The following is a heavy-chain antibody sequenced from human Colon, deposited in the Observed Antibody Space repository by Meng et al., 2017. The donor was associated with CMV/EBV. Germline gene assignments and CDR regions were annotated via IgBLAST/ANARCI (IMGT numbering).Heavy chain of an antibody. Sequence: VQFGAGVKKPRGSVKVSCKACGYTLNKYYFNWVRQAPGQGLEWMGVISCNSGDTAYAQKFQGRFTMSRDTSTRTAYMELSSLRSEDTAVYYCSRDGPWGYGGSDYWGQGTLVTVSS. V-gene: IGHV1-46*02. D-gene: IGHD7-27*01. CDR1: GYTLNKYY. CDR3: SRDGPWGYGGSDY. CDR2: ISCNSGDT. J-gene: IGHJ4*02.